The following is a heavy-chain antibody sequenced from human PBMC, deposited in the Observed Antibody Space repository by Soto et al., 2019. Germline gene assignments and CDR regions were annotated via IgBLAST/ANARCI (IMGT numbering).Heavy chain of an antibody. CDR1: GGSISSYY. V-gene: IGHV4-59*01. CDR3: ARGNFVGIAARQYYYYGMDV. Sequence: PSETLSLTCTVSGGSISSYYWSWIRQPPGKGLEWIGYIYYSGSTNYNPSLKSRVTISVDTSKNQFSLKLSSVTAADTAVYYCARGNFVGIAARQYYYYGMDVWRQGTTVTVSS. D-gene: IGHD6-6*01. CDR2: IYYSGST. J-gene: IGHJ6*02.